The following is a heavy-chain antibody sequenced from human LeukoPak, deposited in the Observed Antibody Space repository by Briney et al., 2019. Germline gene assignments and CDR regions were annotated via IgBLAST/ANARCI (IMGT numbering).Heavy chain of an antibody. CDR3: ARDGGFGFLAAFDI. D-gene: IGHD3-10*01. CDR1: GFTFSSYS. Sequence: GGSLRLSCAASGFTFSSYSMNRVRQAPGKGLEWISYISGSGSVSYYEDSVKGRFTISRDNAKNSLYLQMNSLRDEDTALYYCARDGGFGFLAAFDIWGQGTMVTVSS. J-gene: IGHJ3*02. V-gene: IGHV3-48*02. CDR2: ISGSGSVS.